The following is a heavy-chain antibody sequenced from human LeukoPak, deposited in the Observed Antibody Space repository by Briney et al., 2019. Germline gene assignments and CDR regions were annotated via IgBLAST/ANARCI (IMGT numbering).Heavy chain of an antibody. CDR3: AKDWNYDGSGSFWD. J-gene: IGHJ4*02. CDR2: ISWNSGSI. D-gene: IGHD3-10*01. Sequence: GRSLRLSCAASGFTFDDYAMHWVRQAPGKGLEWVSGISWNSGSIDYADSVKGRFTISRDNAKNSLYLQMNSLRAEDTALYYCAKDWNYDGSGSFWDWGQGTLVTVSS. V-gene: IGHV3-9*01. CDR1: GFTFDDYA.